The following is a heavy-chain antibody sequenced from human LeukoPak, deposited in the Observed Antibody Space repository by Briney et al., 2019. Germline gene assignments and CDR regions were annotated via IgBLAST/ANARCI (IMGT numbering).Heavy chain of an antibody. D-gene: IGHD2-2*01. CDR1: GFTFSSYA. V-gene: IGHV3-23*01. CDR3: AKGVGQSAPNGRVFDF. J-gene: IGHJ4*02. Sequence: GGSLRLSCAASGFTFSSYAMSWVRQAPGKGLEWVSIITDNGDDTGHADSVKGRFTISRDNSKNTLYLQMSSLRAEDTAVYYCAKGVGQSAPNGRVFDFWGQGTLVTVSS. CDR2: ITDNGDDT.